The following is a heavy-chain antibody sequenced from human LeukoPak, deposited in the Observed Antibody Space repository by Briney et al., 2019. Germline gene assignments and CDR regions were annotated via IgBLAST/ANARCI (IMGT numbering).Heavy chain of an antibody. CDR3: AREDYSLLGFDY. V-gene: IGHV4-59*12. J-gene: IGHJ4*02. Sequence: SETLSLTCTVSGGSISTYYWSWIRQSPGKGLEWIGYIYYDGSTNYNPSLKSRVTISVDTSKNQFSLKLSSVTAAETAVYYCAREDYSLLGFDYWGQGTLVTVSS. D-gene: IGHD4-11*01. CDR1: GGSISTYY. CDR2: IYYDGST.